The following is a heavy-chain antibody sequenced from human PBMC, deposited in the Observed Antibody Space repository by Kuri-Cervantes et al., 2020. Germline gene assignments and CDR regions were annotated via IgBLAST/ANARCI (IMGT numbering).Heavy chain of an antibody. Sequence: ASVKVSCKASGYTFTGYYMHWVRQAPGQGLEWMGWISAYNGNTNYAQKLQGRVTMTTDTSTSTAYMELRSLRSDDTAVYYCASSYYYDSSGYFAPYYFDYWGKGTLVTVSS. D-gene: IGHD3-22*01. J-gene: IGHJ4*02. V-gene: IGHV1-18*04. CDR1: GYTFTGYY. CDR2: ISAYNGNT. CDR3: ASSYYYDSSGYFAPYYFDY.